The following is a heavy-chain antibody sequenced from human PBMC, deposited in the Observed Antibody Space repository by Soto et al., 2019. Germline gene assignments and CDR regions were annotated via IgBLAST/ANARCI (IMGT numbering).Heavy chain of an antibody. V-gene: IGHV3-49*03. CDR1: GFTFGDYA. Sequence: GGSLRLSCTASGFTFGDYAMSWFRQAPGKGLEWVGFIRSKAYGGTTEYAASVKGRFTISRDDSKSIAYLQMNSLKTEDTAVYYCTTYSRLGGFDPWRQGTLVTGSS. CDR3: TTYSRLGGFDP. CDR2: IRSKAYGGTT. J-gene: IGHJ5*02. D-gene: IGHD6-13*01.